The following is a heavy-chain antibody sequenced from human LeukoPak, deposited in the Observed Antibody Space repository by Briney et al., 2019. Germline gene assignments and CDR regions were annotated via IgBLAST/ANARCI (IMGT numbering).Heavy chain of an antibody. Sequence: GGSLRLSCAASGFTFSNAWMSWVRQAPGKGLEWVGRIKSKIDGGTTDYAAPVKGRFTISRDDSKNTLYLQMNSLKTEDTAVYYCAGDSDIFDYWGQGTLVTVSS. V-gene: IGHV3-15*01. D-gene: IGHD2-21*02. CDR1: GFTFSNAW. CDR2: IKSKIDGGTT. CDR3: AGDSDIFDY. J-gene: IGHJ4*02.